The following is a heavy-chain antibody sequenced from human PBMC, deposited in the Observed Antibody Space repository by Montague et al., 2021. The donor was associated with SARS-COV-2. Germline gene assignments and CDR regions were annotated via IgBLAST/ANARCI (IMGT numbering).Heavy chain of an antibody. D-gene: IGHD4-17*01. CDR2: IYSSGST. CDR1: GGSIRSGSYH. J-gene: IGHJ6*02. CDR3: ARDYGDYSYYYGLDV. V-gene: IGHV4-61*02. Sequence: TLSLTRTVSGGSIRSGSYHWSWIRQPAGKGLEWIGRIYSSGSTNYXPSLKSRVTMSVDTSKNQFTLKVSSVTAADTAVYYCARDYGDYSYYYGLDVWGQGTTVTVSS.